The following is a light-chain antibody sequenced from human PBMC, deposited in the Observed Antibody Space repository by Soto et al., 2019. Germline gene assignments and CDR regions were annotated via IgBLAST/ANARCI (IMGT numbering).Light chain of an antibody. CDR1: QSFHNNY. J-gene: IGKJ4*01. Sequence: EVVLTQSPGTLSLSPGERATLSCRASQSFHNNYLAWYQQKPGQAPRLLIYGSSSRDTGIPDRFSGSGSGTDVTLTISRLEPEDFAVYYCQHYGSSSRTFGGGTKVEIK. CDR2: GSS. V-gene: IGKV3-20*01. CDR3: QHYGSSSRT.